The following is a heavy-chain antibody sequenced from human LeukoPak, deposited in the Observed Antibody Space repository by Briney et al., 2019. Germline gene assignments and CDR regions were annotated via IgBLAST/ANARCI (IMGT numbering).Heavy chain of an antibody. Sequence: TSQTLSLTCTVSGGSISSGGYYWSWIRQHPGKGLEWIGYIYYSGSTYYNPSLKSRVTISVDTSKNQFSLKLSSVTAADTAVYYFARVKKNFWGGSCYQTGAFYLWGGGTRITAPS. V-gene: IGHV4-31*03. J-gene: IGHJ3*01. CDR1: GGSISSGGYY. CDR3: ARVKKNFWGGSCYQTGAFYL. D-gene: IGHD2-15*01. CDR2: IYYSGST.